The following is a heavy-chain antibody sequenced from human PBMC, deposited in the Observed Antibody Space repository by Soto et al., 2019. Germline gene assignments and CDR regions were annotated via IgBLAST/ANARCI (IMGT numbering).Heavy chain of an antibody. V-gene: IGHV1-18*01. D-gene: IGHD2-21*01. CDR2: ISAYNGKR. CDR1: GYDFTSYG. Sequence: QGQLLQSGDEVKKPGASVRVSCRASGYDFTSYGISWVRQAPGQGLEWVSWISAYNGKRDTAQKCQGRVTMTLDTSTDTANMELGDLTSADTAVYYCARGRIVASIHDACEIWGQGTMVAVSS. J-gene: IGHJ3*02. CDR3: ARGRIVASIHDACEI.